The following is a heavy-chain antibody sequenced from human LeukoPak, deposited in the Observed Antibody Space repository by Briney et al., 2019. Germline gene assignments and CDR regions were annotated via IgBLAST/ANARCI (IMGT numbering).Heavy chain of an antibody. CDR1: GFTVTSNY. CDR2: IYDNGDT. D-gene: IGHD3-9*01. Sequence: GGALRLSCAASGFTVTSNYITWVRQAPGKGLEWVSIIYDNGDTYYADSVKGRFTVTRDSSKNTVSLEMNSLRVDDTAVYYCVSHSDPLTGYSFDYWGQGTLVTVSS. CDR3: VSHSDPLTGYSFDY. J-gene: IGHJ4*02. V-gene: IGHV3-53*01.